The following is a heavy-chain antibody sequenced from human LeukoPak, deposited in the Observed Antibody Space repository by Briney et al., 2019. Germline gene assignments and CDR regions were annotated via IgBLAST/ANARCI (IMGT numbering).Heavy chain of an antibody. CDR2: IYNSGDT. J-gene: IGHJ3*02. CDR3: ARGRFGGDVFDI. CDR1: GGSLSSYY. D-gene: IGHD3-16*01. Sequence: SETLSLTCTVSGGSLSSYYWSWIRQPPGKRLEWIGYIYNSGDTNYNPSLKSRVTILLDTSKNQFSLSLSSVTSADAAVYFCARGRFGGDVFDIWGQGTMVTVSS. V-gene: IGHV4-59*01.